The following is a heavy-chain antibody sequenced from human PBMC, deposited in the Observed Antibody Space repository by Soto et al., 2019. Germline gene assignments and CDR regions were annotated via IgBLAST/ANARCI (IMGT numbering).Heavy chain of an antibody. CDR2: LGFDGGGR. J-gene: IGHJ6*02. Sequence: GGSLRLSCAAFGFDFSSYGMHWVRQTPGKGLEWVAVLGFDGGGRYYADSVKGRFTISRDNSKKMLYLQMDSLRAEDTALYYCARESVGPEYAMDVSGQGTTVTVSS. D-gene: IGHD1-26*01. CDR3: ARESVGPEYAMDV. CDR1: GFDFSSYG. V-gene: IGHV3-33*01.